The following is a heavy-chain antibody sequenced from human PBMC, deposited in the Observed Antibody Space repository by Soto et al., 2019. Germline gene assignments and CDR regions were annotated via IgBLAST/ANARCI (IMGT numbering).Heavy chain of an antibody. J-gene: IGHJ6*02. Sequence: SKTVSLARTVYRACLSSDCLGCTRHLPEKRQEWIGYIYYSGSTNYNPSLKSRVTISVDTSKNQFSLKLSSVTAADTAVYYCARESGAMVRGASYGMDVWGQGTTVTVS. D-gene: IGHD3-10*01. CDR3: ARESGAMVRGASYGMDV. V-gene: IGHV4-59*01. CDR2: IYYSGST. CDR1: RACLSSDC.